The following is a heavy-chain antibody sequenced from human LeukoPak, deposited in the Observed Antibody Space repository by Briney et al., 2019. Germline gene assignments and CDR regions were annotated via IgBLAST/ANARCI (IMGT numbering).Heavy chain of an antibody. CDR3: ATVLLCSGGSCYRSNEYGY. Sequence: GASVKVSCKVSGYTLTELFMHWVRQAPGKGLEWMGGFDPEDGETIYAQKFQGRVTMTEDTSTDTAYMELSSLRSEDTAVYYCATVLLCSGGSCYRSNEYGYWGQGTLVTVSS. CDR1: GYTLTELF. D-gene: IGHD2-15*01. V-gene: IGHV1-24*01. CDR2: FDPEDGET. J-gene: IGHJ4*02.